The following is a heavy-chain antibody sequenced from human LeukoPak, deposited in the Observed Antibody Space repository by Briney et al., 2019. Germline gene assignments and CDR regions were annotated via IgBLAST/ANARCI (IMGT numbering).Heavy chain of an antibody. V-gene: IGHV3-74*01. J-gene: IGHJ4*02. CDR3: GRDLGGRSGY. D-gene: IGHD1-26*01. CDR1: GFTFRTYW. CDR2: INEDGSIT. Sequence: LPGGSLRLSCAVSGFTFRTYWMHWVRQGPGEGLVLVSRINEDGSITNYADSVKGRFSISRDNAKNTLYLQMNSLRAEDTPVYYCGRDLGGRSGYWGQGTLVTVSS.